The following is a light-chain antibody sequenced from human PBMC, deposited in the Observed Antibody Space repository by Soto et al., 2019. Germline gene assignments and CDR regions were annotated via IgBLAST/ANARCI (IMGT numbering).Light chain of an antibody. CDR1: SSDVGGYNY. CDR3: SSYTSSSIDYV. CDR2: EVS. Sequence: QSALTKPASVSGSPGQSITISCTGTSSDVGGYNYVSWYQQLPGKAPKLMIYEVSNRPSGVSNRFSGSKSGNTASLTISGLQAEDEADYYCSSYTSSSIDYVFGTGTKLTVL. V-gene: IGLV2-14*01. J-gene: IGLJ1*01.